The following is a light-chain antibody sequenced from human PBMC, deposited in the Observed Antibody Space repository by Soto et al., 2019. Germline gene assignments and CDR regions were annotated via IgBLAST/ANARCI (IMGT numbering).Light chain of an antibody. CDR3: QQYNSPWT. J-gene: IGKJ1*01. CDR2: KAS. CDR1: QSISSW. Sequence: DIQMTQSPSTLSASVGDRVTITCWASQSISSWLAWYQQKPGKAPKLLIYKASNLESGVPSRFSGSGSGTEFTLTISSLQPDDFATYYCQQYNSPWTFGQGTKVEIK. V-gene: IGKV1-5*03.